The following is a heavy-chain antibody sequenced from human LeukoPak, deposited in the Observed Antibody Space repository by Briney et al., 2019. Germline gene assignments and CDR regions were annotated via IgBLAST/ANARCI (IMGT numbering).Heavy chain of an antibody. CDR2: IGYDGSNK. V-gene: IGHV3-33*06. J-gene: IGHJ4*02. CDR1: GFTFSNYG. Sequence: GGSLRLSCAASGFTFSNYGMHWVRQAPGKGLEWVAVIGYDGSNKYYADSVKGRFTISRDNSKNTLYLQMNSLRAEDTAVYYCAKSSYYDSSGYYREYYFDHWGQGTLVTVSS. D-gene: IGHD3-22*01. CDR3: AKSSYYDSSGYYREYYFDH.